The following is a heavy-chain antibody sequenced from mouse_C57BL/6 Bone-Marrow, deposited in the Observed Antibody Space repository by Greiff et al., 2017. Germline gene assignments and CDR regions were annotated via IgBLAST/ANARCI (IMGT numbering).Heavy chain of an antibody. V-gene: IGHV1-55*01. Sequence: QVQLQQPGAELVKPGASVKMSCKASGYTFTSYWITWVKQRPGQGLEWIGDIYPGSGSTNYNEKFKSKATLTVDKSSSTAYMQLSSLTSEDSAVYYGASPIYGSSYVEFAYWGQGTRVTVSA. CDR3: ASPIYGSSYVEFAY. J-gene: IGHJ3*01. D-gene: IGHD1-1*01. CDR1: GYTFTSYW. CDR2: IYPGSGST.